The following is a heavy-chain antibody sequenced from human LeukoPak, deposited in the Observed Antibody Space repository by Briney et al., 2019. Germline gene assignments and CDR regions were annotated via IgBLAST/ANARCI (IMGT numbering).Heavy chain of an antibody. Sequence: SETLSLTCTVSGGSISSSSYYWGWIRQPPGKGLEWIGSIYYSGSTYYNPSLKSRVTISVDTSKNQFSLKLSSVTAADTAVYYCVRHHSRRRWLPYGPNKPTYYFDYWGQGTLVTVSS. V-gene: IGHV4-39*01. CDR3: VRHHSRRRWLPYGPNKPTYYFDY. CDR2: IYYSGST. J-gene: IGHJ4*02. CDR1: GGSISSSSYY. D-gene: IGHD5-24*01.